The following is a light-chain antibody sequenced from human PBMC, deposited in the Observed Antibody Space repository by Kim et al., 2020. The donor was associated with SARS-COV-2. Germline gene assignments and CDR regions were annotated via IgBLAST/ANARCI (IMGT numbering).Light chain of an antibody. CDR3: QQYDSYSWM. CDR1: QSVSGW. V-gene: IGKV1-5*03. CDR2: KAS. J-gene: IGKJ1*01. Sequence: DIQMTQSPSTLSASVGDRVTITCRASQSVSGWLAWYQQKPGKAPKLLIYKASSLESGVPSRFSGSGSGTEFTLTISSLQPDDFATYYCQQYDSYSWMFGQGTRVEIK.